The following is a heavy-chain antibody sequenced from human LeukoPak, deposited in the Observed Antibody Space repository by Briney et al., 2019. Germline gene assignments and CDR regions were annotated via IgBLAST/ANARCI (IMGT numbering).Heavy chain of an antibody. Sequence: GGSLRLSCADSGFTFSSYAMTWVRQAAGKELEWVSAIIGTSGSTYYADSVKGRFTISRDKSKNTLYLQMNSMRAEDTAVYYCAVYCSGGCYSGLVWGQGTLVTVSS. CDR2: IIGTSGST. D-gene: IGHD2-21*02. V-gene: IGHV3-23*01. CDR3: AVYCSGGCYSGLV. CDR1: GFTFSSYA. J-gene: IGHJ4*02.